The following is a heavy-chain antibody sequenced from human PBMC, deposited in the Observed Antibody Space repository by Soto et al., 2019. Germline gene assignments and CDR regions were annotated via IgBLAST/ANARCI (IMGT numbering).Heavy chain of an antibody. V-gene: IGHV3-15*07. CDR3: VCESRVFSSWY. J-gene: IGHJ4*02. Sequence: EVQVAESEGGLVKPGESLRLSCEVSGLKFSDAWMNWVRQAPGTGLEWVGRIIGGGGGTTDYAAPVKGRFTISRDDSKNTVFLQMNSLKVDDTAVYYCVCESRVFSSWYWGQGTLVTVSS. CDR1: GLKFSDAW. CDR2: IIGGGGGTT. D-gene: IGHD6-13*01.